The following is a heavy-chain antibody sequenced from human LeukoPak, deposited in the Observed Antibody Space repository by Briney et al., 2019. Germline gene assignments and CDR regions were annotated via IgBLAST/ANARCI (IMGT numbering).Heavy chain of an antibody. D-gene: IGHD2-2*01. Sequence: GASVKVSCKASGYTFTSYYMHGGRQAPGQGLEWVGILNPSVGSTTYAQKFQGRVTLTRDTSTSTVYMDLSSLRSEDTAVYYCARGHAPGATDYWGQGTLVTVSS. CDR2: LNPSVGST. V-gene: IGHV1-46*01. J-gene: IGHJ4*02. CDR3: ARGHAPGATDY. CDR1: GYTFTSYY.